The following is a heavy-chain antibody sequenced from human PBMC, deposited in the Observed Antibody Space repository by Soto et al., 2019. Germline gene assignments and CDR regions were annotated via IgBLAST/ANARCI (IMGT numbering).Heavy chain of an antibody. CDR1: GFSLSTSGVG. CDR3: AHSRCGGDCLQSYSSHYYYGMDV. CDR2: IYWDDDK. J-gene: IGHJ6*02. D-gene: IGHD2-21*02. Sequence: QITLKESGPRLVKPTQTLTLTCTFSGFSLSTSGVGVGWIRQPPGKALEWIELIYWDDDKRYNPSLKSSLTITKDTSKNQVVLTMTNMDPVDTATYYCAHSRCGGDCLQSYSSHYYYGMDVWGQGTTVTVSS. V-gene: IGHV2-5*02.